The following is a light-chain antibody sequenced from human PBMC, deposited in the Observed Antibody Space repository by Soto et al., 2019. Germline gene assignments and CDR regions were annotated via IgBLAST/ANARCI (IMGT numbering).Light chain of an antibody. CDR1: NSDVGGYDS. CDR3: CSYAGTYTPDV. V-gene: IGLV2-11*01. J-gene: IGLJ1*01. CDR2: DVS. Sequence: QSALTQPRSVSGSPGQSVTISCTGTNSDVGGYDSVSWYQQHPGKAPKLIISDVSQRPSGVPDRFSGSRSGNTASLIISGLQAEDEADYYCCSYAGTYTPDVFGTGTKLTVL.